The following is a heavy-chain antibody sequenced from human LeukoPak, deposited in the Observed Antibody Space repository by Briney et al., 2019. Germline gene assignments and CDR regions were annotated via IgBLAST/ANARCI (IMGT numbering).Heavy chain of an antibody. CDR1: GFTFSSYW. Sequence: GGSLRLSCAASGFTFSSYWMSWVRQAPGKGLEWVANIKQDGSEKYYVDSVKGRFTISRDNAKNSLYLQMNSLRAEDTAVYYCARVIAALYDAFDIWGQGTMVTVSS. V-gene: IGHV3-7*01. CDR2: IKQDGSEK. CDR3: ARVIAALYDAFDI. D-gene: IGHD6-6*01. J-gene: IGHJ3*02.